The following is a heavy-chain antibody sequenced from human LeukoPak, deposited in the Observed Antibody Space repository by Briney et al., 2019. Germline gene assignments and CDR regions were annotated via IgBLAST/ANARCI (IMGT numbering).Heavy chain of an antibody. CDR3: ARANYYDSTGCYHDY. V-gene: IGHV4-61*09. CDR2: SSASGRT. J-gene: IGHJ4*02. CDR1: GGPISGDPHY. Sequence: SETLSLTCTVSGGPISGDPHYWTWIRQPAGKGLERIGHSSASGRTTYNPSLKSRVTISVDTSKSQFSLRLTSVTAAGTAVYYCARANYYDSTGCYHDYWGQGTLVTVSP. D-gene: IGHD3-22*01.